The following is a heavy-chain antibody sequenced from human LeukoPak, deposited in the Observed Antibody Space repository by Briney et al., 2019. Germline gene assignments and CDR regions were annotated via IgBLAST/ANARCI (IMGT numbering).Heavy chain of an antibody. CDR2: ISDSHTST. CDR1: GFTFSSYA. Sequence: GGSLRLSCVASGFTFSSYAMSWVRQAPGKGLEWVSAISDSHTSTYYADSVKGRFTISRDNSKNTLYLQMNSLRAEDTAVYYCAQFGPGMAVGDYWGQGTLVTVSS. V-gene: IGHV3-23*01. J-gene: IGHJ4*02. CDR3: AQFGPGMAVGDY. D-gene: IGHD2-8*01.